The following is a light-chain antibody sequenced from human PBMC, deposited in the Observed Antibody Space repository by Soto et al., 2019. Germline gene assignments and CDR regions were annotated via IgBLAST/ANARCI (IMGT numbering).Light chain of an antibody. J-gene: IGKJ2*01. V-gene: IGKV3-20*01. CDR1: QSVASHF. CDR2: AAS. Sequence: EIVLTQSPGTLSLSPGEGATLSCRASQSVASHFLAWYQQTPGQAPRLLIYAASTRATGIPDRFSGSGSGTAFTLTIIRLEPEDFAVYFCQLYGGSPIRYTFGQGTKLDIK. CDR3: QLYGGSPIRYT.